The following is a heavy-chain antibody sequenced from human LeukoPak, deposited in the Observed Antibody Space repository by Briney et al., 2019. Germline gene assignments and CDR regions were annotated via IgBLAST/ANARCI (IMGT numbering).Heavy chain of an antibody. J-gene: IGHJ5*02. CDR3: ARDDGGYCSSTSCSGFDP. CDR2: ISAYNGNT. V-gene: IGHV1-18*01. Sequence: ASVKVSCTASGYTFTSYAISWVRQAPGQGLEWMGWISAYNGNTNYAQKLQGRVTMTTDTSTSTAYMELRSLRSDDTAVYYCARDDGGYCSSTSCSGFDPWGQGTLVTVSS. D-gene: IGHD2-2*01. CDR1: GYTFTSYA.